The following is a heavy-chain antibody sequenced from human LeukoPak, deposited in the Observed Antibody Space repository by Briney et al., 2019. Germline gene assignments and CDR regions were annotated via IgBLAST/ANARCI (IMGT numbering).Heavy chain of an antibody. CDR3: ARQSQSQGGSRWYYY. Sequence: GEPLKISCKGSGFTFTNYWIGWVRQMPGKGLEFMGISHPGDSGIRYSPSFQGQVTISADKSISTAYLQWSSLKASDTAIDYCARQSQSQGGSRWYYYWGQGTLVTVAS. CDR2: SHPGDSGI. V-gene: IGHV5-51*01. CDR1: GFTFTNYW. D-gene: IGHD6-13*01. J-gene: IGHJ4*02.